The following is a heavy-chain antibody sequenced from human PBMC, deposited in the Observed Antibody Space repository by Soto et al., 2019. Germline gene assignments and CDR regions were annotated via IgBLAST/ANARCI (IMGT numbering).Heavy chain of an antibody. V-gene: IGHV3-33*01. D-gene: IGHD2-2*01. Sequence: VGSLRLSCAASGFTFSSYGMHWVRQAPGKGLEWVAVIWYDGSNKYYADSVKGRFTISRDNSKNTLYLQMNSLRAEDTAVYYCARDFSSIQRGWFDPWGQGTLVTVSS. CDR1: GFTFSSYG. J-gene: IGHJ5*02. CDR3: ARDFSSIQRGWFDP. CDR2: IWYDGSNK.